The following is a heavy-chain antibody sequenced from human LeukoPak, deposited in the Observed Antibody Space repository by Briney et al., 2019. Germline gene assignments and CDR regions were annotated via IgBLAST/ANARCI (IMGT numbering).Heavy chain of an antibody. D-gene: IGHD3-22*01. CDR3: ARAHGRSYYYDSSGSNDY. V-gene: IGHV1-46*01. CDR2: INPSGGST. J-gene: IGHJ4*02. Sequence: ASVKVSCKAFGYTFTSYYMHWVRQAPGQGLEWMGIINPSGGSTSYAQKFQGRVTMTRDTSTSTVYMELSSLRSEDTAVYYCARAHGRSYYYDSSGSNDYWGQGTLVTVSS. CDR1: GYTFTSYY.